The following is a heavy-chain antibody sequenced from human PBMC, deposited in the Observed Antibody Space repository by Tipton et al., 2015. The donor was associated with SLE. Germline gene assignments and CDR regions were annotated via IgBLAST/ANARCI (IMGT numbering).Heavy chain of an antibody. Sequence: LRLSCTVSGASISSTIYSWAWIRQPPGKGLEWIGGLYYSGTTYYNPSLKSRVAISVHTSTNQFSLNLSSVTAADTAVYYCATNTAYYYYMDVWGKGTTVTVSS. J-gene: IGHJ6*03. D-gene: IGHD2/OR15-2a*01. V-gene: IGHV4-39*07. CDR2: LYYSGTT. CDR1: GASISSTIYS. CDR3: ATNTAYYYYMDV.